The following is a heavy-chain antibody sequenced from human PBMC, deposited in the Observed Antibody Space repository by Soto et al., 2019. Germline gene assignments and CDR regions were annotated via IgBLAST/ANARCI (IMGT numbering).Heavy chain of an antibody. CDR2: IWYDGSNK. Sequence: PGGSLRLSCAASGFTFSSYGMHWVRQAPGKGLEWVAVIWYDGSNKYYADSVKGRFTISRGNAKNSLYLEMNSLRAEDTAVYYCARESEDLTSNFDYWGQGTLVTVSS. CDR1: GFTFSSYG. J-gene: IGHJ4*02. V-gene: IGHV3-33*01. CDR3: ARESEDLTSNFDY.